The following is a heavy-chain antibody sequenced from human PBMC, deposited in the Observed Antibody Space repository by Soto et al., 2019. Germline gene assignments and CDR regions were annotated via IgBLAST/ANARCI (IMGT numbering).Heavy chain of an antibody. CDR2: IYYSGST. CDR1: GGSISSGGYY. V-gene: IGHV4-31*03. D-gene: IGHD2-2*01. Sequence: SQTLSLTCSVSGGSISSGGYYWSWIRQHPGKGLEWIGYIYYSGSTYYNPSLKSRVTISVDTSKNQFSLKLSSVTAADTAVYYCVRARKYQLIIGYFDYWGQGTLVTVSS. CDR3: VRARKYQLIIGYFDY. J-gene: IGHJ4*02.